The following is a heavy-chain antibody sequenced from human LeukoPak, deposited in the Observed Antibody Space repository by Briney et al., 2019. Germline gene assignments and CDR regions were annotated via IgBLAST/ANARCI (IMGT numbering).Heavy chain of an antibody. CDR3: ARYSNYEAFDY. J-gene: IGHJ4*02. CDR2: IYYSGST. D-gene: IGHD4-4*01. CDR1: GGSISSSSYY. V-gene: IGHV4-39*01. Sequence: SETLSLTCTVSGGSISSSSYYWGWIRQPPGKGLEWIGSIYYSGSTYYNPSLKSRVTISVDTSKNQFSLKLSSVTAADTAVYYCARYSNYEAFDYWGQGTLVTVSS.